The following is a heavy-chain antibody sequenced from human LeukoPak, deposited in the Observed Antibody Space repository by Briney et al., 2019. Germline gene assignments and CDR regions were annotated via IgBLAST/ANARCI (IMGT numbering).Heavy chain of an antibody. D-gene: IGHD1-14*01. Sequence: SETLSRTCIVSGGSISSGSYYWSWIRQPAGKGLEWIGRVFTSGSTDYNPSFKSRVTISVDTSKKQVSLRLSSMTAADTAVYYCARDLPGQYGFDIWGQGTMVTVSS. CDR3: ARDLPGQYGFDI. CDR1: GGSISSGSYY. V-gene: IGHV4-61*02. J-gene: IGHJ3*02. CDR2: VFTSGST.